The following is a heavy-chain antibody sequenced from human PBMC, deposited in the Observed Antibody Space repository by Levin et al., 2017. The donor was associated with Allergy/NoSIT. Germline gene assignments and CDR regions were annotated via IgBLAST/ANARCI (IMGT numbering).Heavy chain of an antibody. CDR3: ASSMVQGVHYYYYYMDG. CDR2: INHSGST. V-gene: IGHV4-34*01. CDR1: GGSFSGYY. J-gene: IGHJ6*03. Sequence: GSLRLSCAVYGGSFSGYYWSWIRQPPGKGLEWIGEINHSGSTNYNPSLKSRVTISVDTSKNQFSLKLSSVTAADTAVYYCASSMVQGVHYYYYYMDGWGKGTTVTVSS. D-gene: IGHD3-10*01.